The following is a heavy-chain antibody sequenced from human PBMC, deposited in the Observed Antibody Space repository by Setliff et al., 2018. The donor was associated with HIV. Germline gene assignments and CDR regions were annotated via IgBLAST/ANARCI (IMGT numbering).Heavy chain of an antibody. CDR1: GVSINRDGYY. CDR3: ARAPRLTRNFTPLYFDY. D-gene: IGHD2-15*01. CDR2: IHHSGSY. V-gene: IGHV4-31*03. Sequence: SETLSLTCTVSGVSINRDGYYWGWIRQHPGKGLEWIGYIHHSGSYHYNPSLKSRLTISVNTSKNQFSLRLDSVTAADTAVYYCARAPRLTRNFTPLYFDYWGQGAPVTVSS. J-gene: IGHJ4*02.